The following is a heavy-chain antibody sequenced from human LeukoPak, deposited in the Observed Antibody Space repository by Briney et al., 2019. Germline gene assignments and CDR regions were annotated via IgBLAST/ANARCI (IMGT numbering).Heavy chain of an antibody. CDR2: ISGSGGST. D-gene: IGHD4-17*01. CDR3: AKGTTVTIRHFDY. Sequence: PGGSLRLSCAASGFTFSNTWMSWVRQAPGKGLEWVSAISGSGGSTYYADSVKGRFTISRDNSDNTLNLQMNSLRAEDTAVYYCAKGTTVTIRHFDYWGQGTLVTVSS. V-gene: IGHV3-23*01. CDR1: GFTFSNTW. J-gene: IGHJ4*02.